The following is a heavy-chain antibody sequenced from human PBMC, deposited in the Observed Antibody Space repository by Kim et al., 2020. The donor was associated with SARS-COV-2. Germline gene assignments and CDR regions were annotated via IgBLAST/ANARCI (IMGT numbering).Heavy chain of an antibody. V-gene: IGHV3-48*02. CDR3: ARWAVDGSGSYLGGPDYYYYMDV. Sequence: GGSLRLSCAASGFTFSSYSMNWVRQAPGKGLEWVSYISSSSSTIYYADSVKGRFTISRDNAKNSLYLQMNSLRDEDTAVYYCARWAVDGSGSYLGGPDYYYYMDVWGKGTTVNVSS. D-gene: IGHD3-10*01. CDR2: ISSSSSTI. J-gene: IGHJ6*03. CDR1: GFTFSSYS.